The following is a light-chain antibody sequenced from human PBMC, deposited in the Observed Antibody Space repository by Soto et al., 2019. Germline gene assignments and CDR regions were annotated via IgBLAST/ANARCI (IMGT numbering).Light chain of an antibody. J-gene: IGKJ1*01. CDR2: SAS. CDR3: QQNYSTPWT. CDR1: QSISSY. Sequence: DIQMTQSPSSLSASVGDRVTITCRASQSISSYLNWYHQKPGKAPKLLIYSASSLQSGVPSRFSGSGSGTDFTLTISSLQPEDFATYYCQQNYSTPWTFGQGTNVEIK. V-gene: IGKV1-39*01.